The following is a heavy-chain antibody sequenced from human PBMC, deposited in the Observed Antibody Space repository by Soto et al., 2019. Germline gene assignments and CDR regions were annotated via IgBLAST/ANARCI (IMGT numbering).Heavy chain of an antibody. D-gene: IGHD2-21*02. V-gene: IGHV1-2*02. CDR3: ARQLAYCGVDCYTEPIDY. J-gene: IGHJ4*02. Sequence: QAQLVQSGAEVKKPGASVKVSCKTSGYTFTAYYIHWVRQAPGQGLEWVGWINPKTGDTKYAQKFQGRVTMTGDTSIITAYMELGRLRSDDTAVYYCARQLAYCGVDCYTEPIDYWGQGTLVTVSS. CDR1: GYTFTAYY. CDR2: INPKTGDT.